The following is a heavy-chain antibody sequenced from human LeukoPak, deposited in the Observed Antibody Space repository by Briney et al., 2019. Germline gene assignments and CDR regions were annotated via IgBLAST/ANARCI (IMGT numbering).Heavy chain of an antibody. CDR1: GGSISSGGYY. D-gene: IGHD5-24*01. CDR3: ARGPYGYNPFDY. J-gene: IGHJ4*02. V-gene: IGHV4-31*03. CDR2: IYYSGST. Sequence: PSETLSLTCTVSGGSISSGGYYWSWIRQHPGKGLEWIGYIYYSGSTYYNPSLKSRVTISVDTSKNQFSLKLSSVTAADTAVYYCARGPYGYNPFDYWGQGTLVTVSS.